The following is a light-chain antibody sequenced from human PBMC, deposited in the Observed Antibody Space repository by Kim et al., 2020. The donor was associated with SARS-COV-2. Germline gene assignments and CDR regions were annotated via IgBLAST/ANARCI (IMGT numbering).Light chain of an antibody. V-gene: IGKV1-27*01. CDR3: QNYNSAPWT. CDR2: AAS. CDR1: QGIKNY. Sequence: DTQMTQSPSSLSASVGDRFTITCRASQGIKNYLAWYQHMPGKAPQLLIYAASALQSGVPSRFSGSGSGTDFTLTITTLQPEDVATYFCQNYNSAPWTFGQGTKVDIK. J-gene: IGKJ1*01.